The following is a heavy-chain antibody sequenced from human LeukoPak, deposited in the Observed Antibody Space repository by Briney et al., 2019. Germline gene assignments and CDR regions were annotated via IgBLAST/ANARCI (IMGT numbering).Heavy chain of an antibody. CDR2: ISYSGST. V-gene: IGHV4-59*08. CDR1: GGSISSYY. J-gene: IGHJ4*02. CDR3: ARRIAADK. D-gene: IGHD6-13*01. Sequence: PSETLSLTCTVSGGSISSYYWSWIRQPPGKGLEWIGYISYSGSTNYNPPLKSRVTISVDTSKNQFSLKLSSVTAADTAVYCCARRIAADKWGQGTLVTVSS.